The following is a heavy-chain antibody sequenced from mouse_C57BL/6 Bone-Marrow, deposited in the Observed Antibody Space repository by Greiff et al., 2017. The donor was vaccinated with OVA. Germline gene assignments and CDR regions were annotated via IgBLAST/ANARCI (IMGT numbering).Heavy chain of an antibody. CDR1: GYTFTSYW. CDR3: ARSEGDGNYAMDY. J-gene: IGHJ4*01. Sequence: QVQLQQPGAELVRPGSSVKLSCKASGYTFTSYWMHWVKQRPIQGLEWIGNIDPSDSETHSNQKFKDKATLTVDKSSSTAYMQLSSLTSEDSAVYYSARSEGDGNYAMDYWGQGTSVTVSS. D-gene: IGHD2-1*01. CDR2: IDPSDSET. V-gene: IGHV1-52*01.